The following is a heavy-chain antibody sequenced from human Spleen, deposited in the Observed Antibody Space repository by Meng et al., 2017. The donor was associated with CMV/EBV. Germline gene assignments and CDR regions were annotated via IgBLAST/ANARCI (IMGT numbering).Heavy chain of an antibody. Sequence: SETLSLTCTVSGYSISSGYYWGWIRQPPGKGLEWIGSMYHHGSTYYNPSLKSRVSILVDTSENQFSLRVRFVTAADTAVYYCARGRSKYQLPLDYWGQGTLVTVSS. CDR3: ARGRSKYQLPLDY. J-gene: IGHJ4*02. CDR1: GYSISSGYY. CDR2: MYHHGST. V-gene: IGHV4-38-2*02. D-gene: IGHD2-2*01.